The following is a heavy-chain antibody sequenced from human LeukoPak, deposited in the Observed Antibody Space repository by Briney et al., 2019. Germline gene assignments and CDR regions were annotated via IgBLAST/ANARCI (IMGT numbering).Heavy chain of an antibody. J-gene: IGHJ5*02. CDR3: ARDRIGGSGSYYLNWFDP. Sequence: PSETLSLTCTVSGGSISSGGYYWSWIRQHPGKGLEWIGYIYYSGSTYYNPSLKSRVTISVDTSKNQFSLKLSSVTAADTAVYYCARDRIGGSGSYYLNWFDPWGQGTLVTVSS. CDR1: GGSISSGGYY. V-gene: IGHV4-31*03. D-gene: IGHD3-10*01. CDR2: IYYSGST.